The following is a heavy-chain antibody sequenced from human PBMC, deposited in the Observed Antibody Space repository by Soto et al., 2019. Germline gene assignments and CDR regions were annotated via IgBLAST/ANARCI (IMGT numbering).Heavy chain of an antibody. V-gene: IGHV3-23*01. Sequence: PGGSLRLSCATSGFTFSSYAMSWVRQAPGKGLEWVSAISVSGGSTXXADSVKGRXTISRYNSKNTXYLQMXSLRAEDTAVYYCAKEEAVASLSDWGQGNLVTXSS. D-gene: IGHD6-19*01. CDR1: GFTFSSYA. CDR3: AKEEAVASLSD. CDR2: ISVSGGST. J-gene: IGHJ4*02.